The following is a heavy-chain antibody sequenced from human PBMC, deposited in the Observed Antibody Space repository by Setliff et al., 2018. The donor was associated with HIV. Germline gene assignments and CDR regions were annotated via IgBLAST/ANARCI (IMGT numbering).Heavy chain of an antibody. D-gene: IGHD3-3*01. J-gene: IGHJ4*02. CDR2: IKSKKDGGTT. CDR1: GFNFNEAW. V-gene: IGHV3-15*01. Sequence: NPGGSLRLSCATSGFNFNEAWMSWVRQAPGKGLECVGRIKSKKDGGTTHYTAPVKGRFTISRDDSKNMVYLEMNSLQTDDTAVYYCTTDEWNWGRGTLVTVSS. CDR3: TTDEWN.